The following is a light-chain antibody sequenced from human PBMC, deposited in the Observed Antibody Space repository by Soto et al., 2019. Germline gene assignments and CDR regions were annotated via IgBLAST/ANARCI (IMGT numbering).Light chain of an antibody. V-gene: IGLV2-8*01. J-gene: IGLJ3*02. CDR1: SSDIGAYNY. CDR2: EVS. CDR3: SSYAGSNDRWV. Sequence: QSVLTQPPSASGSHGQSVTISCTGTSSDIGAYNYVSWYQQHPGKAPKLMIHEVSKRPSGVPDRFSGSKSGNTASLTVSGLQAEDEADYYCSSYAGSNDRWVFGGGTKLTGL.